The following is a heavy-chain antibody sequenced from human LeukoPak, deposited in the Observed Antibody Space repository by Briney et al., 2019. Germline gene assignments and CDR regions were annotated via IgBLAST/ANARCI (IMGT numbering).Heavy chain of an antibody. CDR2: ISGSGGRT. Sequence: GGSLRLSCAASGFTFSSYAVSWVRQAPGKGLEWVSVISGSGGRTYYADSVKGRFTISRDNSENKMYLQMNSLKTEDTAVYYCTTDGDTNPFKRVYIGDEPLRLNYWGQGTLVTVSS. CDR3: TTDGDTNPFKRVYIGDEPLRLNY. CDR1: GFTFSSYA. D-gene: IGHD5-12*01. J-gene: IGHJ4*02. V-gene: IGHV3-23*01.